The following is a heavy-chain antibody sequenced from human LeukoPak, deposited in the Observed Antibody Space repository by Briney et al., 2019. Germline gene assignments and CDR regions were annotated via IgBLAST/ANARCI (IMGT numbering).Heavy chain of an antibody. D-gene: IGHD5-24*01. CDR3: AREDGYNSDFDY. V-gene: IGHV1-69*13. CDR1: GGTFSSYA. Sequence: SVKVSCKASGGTFSSYAISWVRQAPGQGLEWMGGIIPIFGTANYAQKFQGRVTITADESTSTAYMELSSLRSEDTAVYYCAREDGYNSDFDYWGQGTLVTVSS. CDR2: IIPIFGTA. J-gene: IGHJ4*02.